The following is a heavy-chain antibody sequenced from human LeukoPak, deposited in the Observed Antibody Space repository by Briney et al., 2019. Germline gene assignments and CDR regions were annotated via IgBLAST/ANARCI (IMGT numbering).Heavy chain of an antibody. J-gene: IGHJ5*02. CDR3: ARVITYYYDSSGYYWFDP. V-gene: IGHV4-59*01. CDR1: GGSISSYY. D-gene: IGHD3-22*01. CDR2: IYYSGST. Sequence: SETLSLTCTVSGGSISSYYWSWIRQPPGKGLEWIGYIYYSGSTNYNPSLKSRVTISVDTSKNQFSLKLSSVTAADTAVYYRARVITYYYDSSGYYWFDPWGQGTLVTVSS.